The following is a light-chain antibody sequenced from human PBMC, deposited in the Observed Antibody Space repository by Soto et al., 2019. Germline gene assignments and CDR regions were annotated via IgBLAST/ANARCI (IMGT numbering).Light chain of an antibody. CDR3: QQASRFPIT. CDR2: ATS. V-gene: IGKV1-12*01. CDR1: QGISSY. J-gene: IGKJ5*01. Sequence: DLQMTQSPSSVSASVGDRVTITCRASQGISSYLAWYQQKPGKAPKLLIYATSSLQTGVPSRFSGSGSGTHFTLTISSLQAEDFATYFCQQASRFPITFGQGTRLEV.